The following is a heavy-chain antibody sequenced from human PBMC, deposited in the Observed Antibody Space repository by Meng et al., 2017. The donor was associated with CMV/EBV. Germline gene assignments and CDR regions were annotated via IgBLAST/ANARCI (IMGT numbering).Heavy chain of an antibody. CDR1: GDSISSYY. V-gene: IGHV4-59*01. J-gene: IGHJ4*02. CDR2: IYYVGSA. CDR3: ARDRNRNLDY. Sequence: GSLRLSFTVSGDSISSYYWAWIRQPPGKGLEWIGSIYYVGSANYGRSLSGRVTISMDTSKNQFSLKVSPVTTADTAMYYCARDRNRNLDYWGQGTLVTVSS.